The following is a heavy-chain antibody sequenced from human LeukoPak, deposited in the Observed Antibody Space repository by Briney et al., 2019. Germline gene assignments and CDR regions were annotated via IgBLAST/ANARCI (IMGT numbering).Heavy chain of an antibody. D-gene: IGHD3-22*01. J-gene: IGHJ4*02. V-gene: IGHV4-34*01. CDR3: AHSSGFVDY. Sequence: PSETLSLTCAVYGGSFSGYYWSWLRQPPGKGLEWIGEIKSRVTISVDTSKNQFSLKLSSVTAADTAVYYCAHSSGFVDYWGQGTLVTVSS. CDR1: GGSFSGYY.